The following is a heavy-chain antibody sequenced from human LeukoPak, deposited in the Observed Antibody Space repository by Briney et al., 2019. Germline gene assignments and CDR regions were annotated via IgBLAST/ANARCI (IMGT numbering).Heavy chain of an antibody. CDR2: ISAYNGNT. V-gene: IGHV1-18*01. CDR1: GYTFTSYG. D-gene: IGHD6-13*01. J-gene: IGHJ6*02. CDR3: ARGYSSSWYDVYYYGMDV. Sequence: ASVKVSCKASGYTFTSYGISWVRQAPGQGLEWMGWISAYNGNTNYAQKLQGRVTMTTDTSPSTAYMELRSLRSDDTAVYYCARGYSSSWYDVYYYGMDVWGQGTTVTVSS.